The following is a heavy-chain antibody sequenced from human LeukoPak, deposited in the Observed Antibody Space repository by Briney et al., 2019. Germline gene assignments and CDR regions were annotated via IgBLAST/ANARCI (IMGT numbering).Heavy chain of an antibody. J-gene: IGHJ4*02. CDR2: IYYSGST. D-gene: IGHD4-17*01. CDR1: GGSISSSSYY. V-gene: IGHV4-39*07. Sequence: KPSETLSLTCTVSGGSISSSSYYWGWIRQPPGKGLEWIGSIYYSGSTYYNPSLKSRVTISVDTSKNQFSLKLSSVTAEDTAVYFCTRHRYGDSGGDFDCWGQGTLVTVSS. CDR3: TRHRYGDSGGDFDC.